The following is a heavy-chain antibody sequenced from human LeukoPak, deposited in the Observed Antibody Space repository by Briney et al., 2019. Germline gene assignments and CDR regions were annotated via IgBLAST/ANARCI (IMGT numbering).Heavy chain of an antibody. V-gene: IGHV4-61*05. CDR3: ARGPPDFYNSGSYYNGYNWFDS. Sequence: SETLSLTCTVSGGSISSSSYYWGWIRQPPGKSLEWLGRIYSSGSTNYNPSLKSRVTISADTSKNQFSLTLTSVTAADTAVYYCARGPPDFYNSGSYYNGYNWFDSWGQGTLVTVSS. J-gene: IGHJ5*01. CDR2: IYSSGST. D-gene: IGHD3-10*01. CDR1: GGSISSSSYY.